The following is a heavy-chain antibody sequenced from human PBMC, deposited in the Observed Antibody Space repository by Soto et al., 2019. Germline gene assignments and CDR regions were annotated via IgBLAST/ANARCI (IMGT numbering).Heavy chain of an antibody. CDR1: GDTFSSYA. D-gene: IGHD3-16*01. V-gene: IGHV1-69*01. CDR2: IIPLFDKA. J-gene: IGHJ4*02. Sequence: QVQLVQSGAEVQKPGSSVKVSCKTSGDTFSSYAISWVRQAPGQGLEWMGGIIPLFDKANYAQKFRGRVTITADGSTNTAYMEMRSLRSDDSAVYYCAREGVGDYFDYWGQGTLVTVSS. CDR3: AREGVGDYFDY.